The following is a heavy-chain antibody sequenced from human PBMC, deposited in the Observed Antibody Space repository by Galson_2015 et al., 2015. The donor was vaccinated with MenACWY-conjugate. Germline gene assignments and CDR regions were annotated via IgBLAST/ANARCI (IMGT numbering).Heavy chain of an antibody. CDR2: IKQDGSEK. V-gene: IGHV3-7*01. CDR1: GFTFSRYW. D-gene: IGHD6-6*01. CDR3: ARDEYSSSDY. Sequence: LRLSCAVSGFTFSRYWMSWVRQAPGKGLEWVANIKQDGSEKYYVDSVKGRFTISRDNAKNSLYLQMNSLRAEDTAVYYCARDEYSSSDYWGQGTLVTVSS. J-gene: IGHJ4*02.